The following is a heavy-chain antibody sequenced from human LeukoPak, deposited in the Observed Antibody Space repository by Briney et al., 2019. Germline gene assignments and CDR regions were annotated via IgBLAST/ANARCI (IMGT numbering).Heavy chain of an antibody. V-gene: IGHV1-8*01. CDR3: AIRNWGSLFL. CDR2: MNPNSGNT. CDR1: GYTFTSYD. J-gene: IGHJ4*02. Sequence: VASVKVSCKASGYTFTSYDINWVRQATGQGLEWMGWMNPNSGNTGYAQKFQGRATMTRNTSISTAYMELSNLRSEDTAVYYCAIRNWGSLFLWGQGTLVTVSS. D-gene: IGHD7-27*01.